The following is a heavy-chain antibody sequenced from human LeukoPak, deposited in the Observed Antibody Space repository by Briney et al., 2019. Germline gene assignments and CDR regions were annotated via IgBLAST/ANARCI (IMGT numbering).Heavy chain of an antibody. V-gene: IGHV4-39*01. J-gene: IGHJ5*02. Sequence: SETLSLTCTVSGGSISSSSYYWGWIRQPPGKGLEWIGSIYYSGSTYYNPSLKSRVTISVDTSKNQFSLNLTSVTAADTAVYYCASFTPQGYGWGRYNRFDPWGQGTLVTVSS. CDR1: GGSISSSSYY. D-gene: IGHD3-16*01. CDR2: IYYSGST. CDR3: ASFTPQGYGWGRYNRFDP.